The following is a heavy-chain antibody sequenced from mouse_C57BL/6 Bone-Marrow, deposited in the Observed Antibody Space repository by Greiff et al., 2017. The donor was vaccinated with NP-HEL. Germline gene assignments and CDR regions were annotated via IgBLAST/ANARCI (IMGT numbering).Heavy chain of an antibody. V-gene: IGHV8-8*01. CDR3: ARIRSIYYDYDAEMDY. CDR1: GFSLSTFGMG. D-gene: IGHD2-4*01. J-gene: IGHJ4*01. CDR2: IWWDDDK. Sequence: QVTLKESGPGILQPSQTLSLTCSFSGFSLSTFGMGVGWIRQPSGKGLEWLAHIWWDDDKYYNPALKSRLTISKDTSKNQVFLKIANVDTADTATYYCARIRSIYYDYDAEMDYWGQGTSVTVSS.